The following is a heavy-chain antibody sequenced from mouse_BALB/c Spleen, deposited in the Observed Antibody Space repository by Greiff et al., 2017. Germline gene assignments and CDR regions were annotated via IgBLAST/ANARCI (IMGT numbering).Heavy chain of an antibody. J-gene: IGHJ1*01. CDR1: GFTFSSFG. CDR3: ARGDYWYFDV. Sequence: DVMLVESGGGLVQPGGSRKLSCAASGFTFSSFGMHWVRQAPEKGLEWVAYISSGSSTIYYADTVKGRFTISRDNPKNTLFLQMTSLRSEDTAMYYCARGDYWYFDVWGAGTTVTVSS. CDR2: ISSGSSTI. V-gene: IGHV5-17*02.